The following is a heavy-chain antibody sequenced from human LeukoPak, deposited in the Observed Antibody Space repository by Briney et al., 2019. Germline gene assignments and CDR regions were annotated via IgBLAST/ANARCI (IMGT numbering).Heavy chain of an antibody. CDR1: GFTFSSYW. CDR2: IKQDESEK. V-gene: IGHV3-7*01. Sequence: GGSLRLSCAASGFTFSSYWMSWVRQAPGKGLEWVANIKQDESEKYYVDSVKGRFTISRDNAKNSLYLQMNSLRADDTAVYYCARDLAGPPQEAFDIWGQGTMVTVSS. J-gene: IGHJ3*02. CDR3: ARDLAGPPQEAFDI.